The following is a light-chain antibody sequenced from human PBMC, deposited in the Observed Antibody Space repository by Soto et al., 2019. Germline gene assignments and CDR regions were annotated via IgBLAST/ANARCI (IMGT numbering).Light chain of an antibody. CDR2: DAS. CDR1: QSVGSL. J-gene: IGKJ1*01. Sequence: EIVLTQSPATLSLSPGERATLSCRASQSVGSLLAWYQQKPGQAPRLLIYDASNSATGIPARFSGSGSGTDFTLTISSLDPADFAVYYCQQRTNWPPWTFGQGTKVEVK. CDR3: QQRTNWPPWT. V-gene: IGKV3-11*01.